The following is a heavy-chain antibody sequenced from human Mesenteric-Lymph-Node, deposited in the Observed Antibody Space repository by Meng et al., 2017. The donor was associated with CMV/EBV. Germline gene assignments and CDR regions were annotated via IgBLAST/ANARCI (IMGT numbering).Heavy chain of an antibody. D-gene: IGHD3-3*01. CDR1: GFTFSSDA. Sequence: GESLKISCGASGFTFSSDAMSWVRQAPGKGLEWVAFIRYDGSNKYYADSVKGRFTISRDNSKNTLYLQMNSLRAEDTAVYYCANLHGGILGVTKYYYGMDVWGQGTTVTVSS. V-gene: IGHV3-30*02. CDR2: IRYDGSNK. CDR3: ANLHGGILGVTKYYYGMDV. J-gene: IGHJ6*02.